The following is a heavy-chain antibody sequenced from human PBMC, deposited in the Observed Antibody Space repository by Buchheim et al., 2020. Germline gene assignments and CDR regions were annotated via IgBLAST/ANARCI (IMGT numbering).Heavy chain of an antibody. D-gene: IGHD3-22*01. V-gene: IGHV5-10-1*01. J-gene: IGHJ2*01. CDR1: GYSFTSYW. CDR2: IDPSDSYT. CDR3: ARRRFEYYDSSGYGGMHWYFDL. Sequence: EVQLVQSGAEVKKPGESLKISCKGSGYSFTSYWIGWVRQMPGKGLEWMGRIDPSDSYTNYSPSFQGHVTISADKSISTAYPQWSSLNASDTAMYYCARRRFEYYDSSGYGGMHWYFDLWGRGTL.